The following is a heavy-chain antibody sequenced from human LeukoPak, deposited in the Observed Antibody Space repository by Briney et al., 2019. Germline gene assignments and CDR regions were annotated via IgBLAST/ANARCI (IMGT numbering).Heavy chain of an antibody. V-gene: IGHV1-2*02. CDR2: IDPNSAGTNT. CDR3: ARQHWPDKFVDF. Sequence: ASVKVSCKGSGNTFSGSYVHWVRQAPDQGLEWMGWIDPNSAGTNTNYAQKFQDRVTFTRDASVCAAYMELSRLTTDDTAVYYCARQHWPDKFVDFWGQGTLVTVSS. CDR1: GNTFSGSY. J-gene: IGHJ4*02. D-gene: IGHD1-1*01.